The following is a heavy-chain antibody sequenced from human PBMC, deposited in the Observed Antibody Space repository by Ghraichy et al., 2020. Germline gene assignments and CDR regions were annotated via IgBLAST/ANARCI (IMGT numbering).Heavy chain of an antibody. D-gene: IGHD3-10*02. CDR3: ATLFGDYGMDV. V-gene: IGHV1-24*01. Sequence: ASVKVSCKVSGYTLTELSIHWVRQAPGKGLEWMGGFDPEDGETIYAQKFQGRVTMTEDTSTDTAYMELSSLRSEDTVVYYCATLFGDYGMDVWGQGTTVTVSS. CDR2: FDPEDGET. CDR1: GYTLTELS. J-gene: IGHJ6*02.